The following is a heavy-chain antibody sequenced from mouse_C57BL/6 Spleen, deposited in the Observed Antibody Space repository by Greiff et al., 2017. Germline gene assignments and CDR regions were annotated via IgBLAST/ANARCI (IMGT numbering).Heavy chain of an antibody. Sequence: QVTLKVSGPELVKPGASVKISCKASGYAFSSSWMNWVKQRTGQGLEWIGRIYPGDGDTNYNEKFKGKATLTADKSSSTAYMQLSSLTSEDSAVYFCARAPYYSNPYWYFDVWGTGTTVTVSS. D-gene: IGHD2-5*01. CDR2: IYPGDGDT. CDR1: GYAFSSSW. CDR3: ARAPYYSNPYWYFDV. V-gene: IGHV1-82*01. J-gene: IGHJ1*03.